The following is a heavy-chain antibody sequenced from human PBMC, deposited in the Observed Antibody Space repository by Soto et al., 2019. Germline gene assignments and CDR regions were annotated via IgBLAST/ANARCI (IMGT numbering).Heavy chain of an antibody. J-gene: IGHJ4*02. CDR1: GGSITDSIYY. CDR3: ARQRVSGDYDS. CDR2: INFNDIT. D-gene: IGHD3-3*01. Sequence: QLQLQESGPGLVKPSETLSLTCNVSGGSITDSIYYWGWIRQPPGKGLEWIGNINFNDITYSSPSLKSRVTISIDTSKNRFSLKVNSVTAADTAVYHCARQRVSGDYDSWGQGTLVTVSS. V-gene: IGHV4-39*01.